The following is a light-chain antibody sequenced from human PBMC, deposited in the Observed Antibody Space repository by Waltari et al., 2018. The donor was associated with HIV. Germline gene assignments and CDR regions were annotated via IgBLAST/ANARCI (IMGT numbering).Light chain of an antibody. CDR3: CSYAGSYKV. Sequence: QSALTQPRSVSGSPGQSVTISCTGTSSDVGGYNYVSWYQQHPGKAPKLMIYDVSKRPPGVPDGFFCSKTGNTAALTIAGLQAEDDADYYCCSYAGSYKVFGAGTKVTVL. V-gene: IGLV2-11*01. CDR2: DVS. CDR1: SSDVGGYNY. J-gene: IGLJ1*01.